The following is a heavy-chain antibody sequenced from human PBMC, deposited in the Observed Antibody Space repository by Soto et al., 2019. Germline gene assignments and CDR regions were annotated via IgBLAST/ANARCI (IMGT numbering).Heavy chain of an antibody. Sequence: GASVKVSCKVSGYTLTELSMHWVRQAPGKGLEWMGGFDPEDGETIYAQKFQGRVTITRDTSASTVYMELSSLRSDDTAVYYCARGYDFWSGSLDFDYWGQGTLVTVSS. CDR1: GYTLTELS. CDR3: ARGYDFWSGSLDFDY. J-gene: IGHJ4*02. V-gene: IGHV1-24*01. D-gene: IGHD3-3*01. CDR2: FDPEDGET.